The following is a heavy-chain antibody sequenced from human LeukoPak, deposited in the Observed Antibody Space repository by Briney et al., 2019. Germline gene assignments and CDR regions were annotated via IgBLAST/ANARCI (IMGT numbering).Heavy chain of an antibody. CDR2: INHSGST. J-gene: IGHJ4*02. CDR3: ARNGRGTIFGVVIRDFDY. Sequence: SETLSLTCAVYGGSFSGYYWSWIRQPPGKGLEWIGEINHSGSTNYNPSLKSRVTISVGTSKNQFSLKLSSVTAADTAVYYCARNGRGTIFGVVIRDFDYWGQGTLVTVSS. D-gene: IGHD3-3*01. CDR1: GGSFSGYY. V-gene: IGHV4-34*01.